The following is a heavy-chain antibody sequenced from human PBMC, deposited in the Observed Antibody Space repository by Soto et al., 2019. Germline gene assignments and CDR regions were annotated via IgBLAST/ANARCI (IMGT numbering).Heavy chain of an antibody. CDR1: GFTFSSYA. D-gene: IGHD6-13*01. J-gene: IGHJ4*02. CDR2: ISGSDGST. Sequence: EVQLLESGGGLVQPGGSLRLSCAASGFTFSSYAMNWVRQAPGKGLEWVSVISGSDGSTYYADSVKGRFTSSRDTSKNTLNLQMNILRAEDTAVYYCARRSSSWYFDYWGQGTLVTVSS. CDR3: ARRSSSWYFDY. V-gene: IGHV3-23*01.